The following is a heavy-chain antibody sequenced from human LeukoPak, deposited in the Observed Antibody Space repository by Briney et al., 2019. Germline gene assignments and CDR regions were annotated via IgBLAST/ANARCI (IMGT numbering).Heavy chain of an antibody. V-gene: IGHV3-74*03. CDR2: IKGDGMST. CDR1: GFSFSSYW. J-gene: IGHJ4*02. D-gene: IGHD2-21*01. CDR3: ARDDSFDY. Sequence: VGSLRLSCAASGFSFSSYWMHWVRQAPGKGLVWVSRIKGDGMSTMYADSVKGRFTISRDNAKNTLYLQMNSLRAEDTAVYYCARDDSFDYWGQGTLVSVSS.